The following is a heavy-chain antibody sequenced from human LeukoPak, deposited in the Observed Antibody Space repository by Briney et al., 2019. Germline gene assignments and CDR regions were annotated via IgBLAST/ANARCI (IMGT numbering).Heavy chain of an antibody. J-gene: IGHJ6*03. D-gene: IGHD2-15*01. CDR2: MNPNTGNT. CDR1: GYTFTSYG. V-gene: IGHV1-8*02. Sequence: ASVKVSCKASGYTFTSYGISWVRQAPGQGLEWMGWMNPNTGNTGYAQKFLGGVTLSRNTSISTAYMEISSLRAQDTAVYYCAKDHGGSALAYYDCYMDVGGKGTTVTISS. CDR3: AKDHGGSALAYYDCYMDV.